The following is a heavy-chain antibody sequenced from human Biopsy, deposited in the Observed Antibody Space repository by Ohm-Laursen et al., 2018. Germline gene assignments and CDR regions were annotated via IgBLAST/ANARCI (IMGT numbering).Heavy chain of an antibody. CDR2: IIPILGTV. J-gene: IGHJ6*02. Sequence: ASGDTFTTSAISWARHVPGQGLDCMGRIIPILGTVDYGQNFQGRVTIRADTSTTFLELTSLRYDDTAVYYCASGNIGGVGLDVWGLGTTVTVSS. CDR1: GDTFTTSA. CDR3: ASGNIGGVGLDV. V-gene: IGHV1-69*04. D-gene: IGHD3-10*01.